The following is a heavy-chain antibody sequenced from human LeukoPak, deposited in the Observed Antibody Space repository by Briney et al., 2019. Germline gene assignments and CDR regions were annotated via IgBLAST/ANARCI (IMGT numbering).Heavy chain of an antibody. J-gene: IGHJ6*02. D-gene: IGHD4-17*01. V-gene: IGHV3-66*01. CDR1: GFTFGDYA. CDR2: IYSGGST. CDR3: AREYYGDYYYYGMDV. Sequence: GGSVRLSCTASGFTFGDYAMGWVRQAPGKGLEWVSVIYSGGSTYYADSVKGRFTISRDNSKNTLYLQMNSLRAEDTAVYYCAREYYGDYYYYGMDVWGQGTTVTVSS.